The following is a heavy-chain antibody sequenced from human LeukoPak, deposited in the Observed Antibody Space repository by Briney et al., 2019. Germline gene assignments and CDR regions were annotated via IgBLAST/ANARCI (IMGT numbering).Heavy chain of an antibody. CDR2: IIPILGIA. CDR3: ARDQDYGSGSYYHFDY. CDR1: GGTFSSYA. J-gene: IGHJ4*02. Sequence: SVKVSCKASGGTFSSYAISWVRQAPGQGLEWMGRIIPILGIANYAQKFQGRVTITADKSTSTAYMELSSLRSEDTAVYHCARDQDYGSGSYYHFDYWGQGTLVTVSS. V-gene: IGHV1-69*04. D-gene: IGHD3-10*01.